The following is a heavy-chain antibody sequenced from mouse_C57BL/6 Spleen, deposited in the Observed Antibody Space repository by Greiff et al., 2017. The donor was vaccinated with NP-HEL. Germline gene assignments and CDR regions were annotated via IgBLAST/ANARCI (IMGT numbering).Heavy chain of an antibody. CDR2: ISSGSSTI. V-gene: IGHV5-17*01. CDR3: ARADYYGSSLYYFDY. CDR1: GFTFSDYG. D-gene: IGHD1-1*01. J-gene: IGHJ2*01. Sequence: EVKLMESGGGLVKPGGSLKLSCAASGFTFSDYGMHWVRQAPEKGLEWVAYISSGSSTIYYAGTVKGRFTISRDNAKNTLFLQMTSLRSEDTAMYYCARADYYGSSLYYFDYWGQGTTLTVSS.